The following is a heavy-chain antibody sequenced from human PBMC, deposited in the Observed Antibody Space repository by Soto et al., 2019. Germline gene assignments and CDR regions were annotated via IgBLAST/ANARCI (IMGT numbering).Heavy chain of an antibody. Sequence: QVQLVQSGAEVKKPGSSVKVSCKASGDTFRRYTISWVRQAPGQGLEWMGRIIPILDIVNYAQKFQGRVTISADKSSSTAYMELSSLIFEDTAVFYCARVGGNYDFDYWGQGTLVTVSS. CDR3: ARVGGNYDFDY. J-gene: IGHJ4*02. V-gene: IGHV1-69*02. CDR2: IIPILDIV. D-gene: IGHD1-26*01. CDR1: GDTFRRYT.